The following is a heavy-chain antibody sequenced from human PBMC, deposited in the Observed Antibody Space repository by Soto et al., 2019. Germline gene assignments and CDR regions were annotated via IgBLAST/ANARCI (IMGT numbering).Heavy chain of an antibody. Sequence: SETLSLTCAGYGGSFSGYYWSWIRQPPGKGLEWIGYINHSGSTYYNPSLKSRVTISLDTSKTQFSLRLSAVTAADTAVYYCARGPYGSGIRSPYYNCYIEVCDKGPTLTVSS. CDR2: INHSGST. CDR1: GGSFSGYY. J-gene: IGHJ6*03. D-gene: IGHD3-10*01. V-gene: IGHV4-34*01. CDR3: ARGPYGSGIRSPYYNCYIEV.